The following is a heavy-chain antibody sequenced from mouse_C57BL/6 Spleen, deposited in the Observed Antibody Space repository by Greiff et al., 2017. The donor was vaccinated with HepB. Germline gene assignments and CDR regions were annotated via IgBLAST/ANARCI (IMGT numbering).Heavy chain of an antibody. Sequence: VQLQQSGPELVKPGASVKISCKASGYSFTDYNMNWVKQSNGKSLEWIGVINPNYGTTSYNQKFKGKATLTVDQSSRTAYMQRNSLTSAGSAVYYCARSAGYFFAYWGQGTLVTVSA. CDR1: GYSFTDYN. CDR3: ARSAGYFFAY. J-gene: IGHJ3*01. V-gene: IGHV1-39*01. D-gene: IGHD2-3*01. CDR2: INPNYGTT.